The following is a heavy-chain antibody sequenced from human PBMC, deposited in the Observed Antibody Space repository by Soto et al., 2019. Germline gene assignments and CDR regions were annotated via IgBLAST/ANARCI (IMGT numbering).Heavy chain of an antibody. CDR3: ANPAVATNSNFDY. Sequence: EVQLLESGGGLVQPGGSLRLSCAASGFTFSSYAMSWVRQAPGKGLEWVSAISGSGGSTYYADSVKGRFTISRDNSKNTLYLQMNSLRAEVTAVYYCANPAVATNSNFDYWGQGTLVTVSS. V-gene: IGHV3-23*01. J-gene: IGHJ4*02. D-gene: IGHD6-19*01. CDR2: ISGSGGST. CDR1: GFTFSSYA.